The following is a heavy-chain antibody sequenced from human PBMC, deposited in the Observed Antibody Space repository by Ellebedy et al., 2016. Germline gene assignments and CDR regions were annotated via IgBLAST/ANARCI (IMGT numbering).Heavy chain of an antibody. CDR1: GGTFSSYA. D-gene: IGHD7-27*01. CDR3: ARGGVTGNWGSGYFDL. V-gene: IGHV1-69*13. Sequence: SVKVSCXASGGTFSSYAISWVRQAPGQGLEWMGGIIPIFGTANYAQKFQGRVTITADESTSTAYMELSSLRSEDTAVYYCARGGVTGNWGSGYFDLWGRGTLVIVSS. CDR2: IIPIFGTA. J-gene: IGHJ2*01.